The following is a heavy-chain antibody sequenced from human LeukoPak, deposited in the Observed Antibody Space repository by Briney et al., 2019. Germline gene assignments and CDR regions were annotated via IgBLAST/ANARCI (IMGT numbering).Heavy chain of an antibody. Sequence: RPGGSLRLSCAASGFTFSSYSMNWVRQAPGKGLEWVSSISSSSSYIYYADSVKGRFTISRDNAKNSLYLQMNSLRAEDTAVYYCARDLYSYGIPGWFDPWGQGTLVTVSS. CDR2: ISSSSSYI. CDR3: ARDLYSYGIPGWFDP. J-gene: IGHJ5*02. D-gene: IGHD5-18*01. V-gene: IGHV3-21*01. CDR1: GFTFSSYS.